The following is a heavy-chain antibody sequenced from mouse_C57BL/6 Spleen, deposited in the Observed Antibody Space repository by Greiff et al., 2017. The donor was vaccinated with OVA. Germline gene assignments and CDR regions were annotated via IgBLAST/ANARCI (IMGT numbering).Heavy chain of an antibody. CDR1: GYTFTSYG. J-gene: IGHJ1*03. D-gene: IGHD1-1*01. CDR3: ASGGYYGSGPYFDV. V-gene: IGHV1-58*01. CDR2: IYIGDGFT. Sequence: VQLQQSGAELVRPGSSVKMSCKTSGYTFTSYGINWVKQRPGQGLEWIGYIYIGDGFTEYTAKFKGKATLTSDTSSSTAYMQLSSLTSDDSAIYFGASGGYYGSGPYFDVWGTGTTVTVSS.